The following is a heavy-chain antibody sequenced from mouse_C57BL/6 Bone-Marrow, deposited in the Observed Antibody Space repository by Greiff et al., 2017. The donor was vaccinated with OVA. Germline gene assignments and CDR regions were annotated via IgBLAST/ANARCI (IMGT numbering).Heavy chain of an antibody. CDR2: IDTANGNN. V-gene: IGHV14-3*01. J-gene: IGHJ2*01. CDR1: GFNIKNTY. D-gene: IGHD1-1*01. CDR3: ARPSFITTVVATDY. Sequence: VQLKQSVAELVRPGASVKLSCTASGFNIKNTYMHWVKQRPEQGLEWIGRIDTANGNNKYAPKFQGKATITADTSSNTAYLQLSSLTSEDTAIYSCARPSFITTVVATDYWGQGTTLTVSS.